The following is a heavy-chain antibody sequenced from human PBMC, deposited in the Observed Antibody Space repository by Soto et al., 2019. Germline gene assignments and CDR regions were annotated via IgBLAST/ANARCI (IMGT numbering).Heavy chain of an antibody. CDR3: ARLPHLGCCYGGRCDRDY. Sequence: QVQLQESGPGLVRPSQTLSLTCTVSGGSISSRDHYWSWIRQPPGKGLEWIGYIFYTGSTDYNPSLESRITISMDTSKTQFSLTLRSVPAADTAVYYCARLPHLGCCYGGRCDRDYWGQGALVTVSS. D-gene: IGHD2-15*01. J-gene: IGHJ4*02. CDR1: GGSISSRDHY. CDR2: IFYTGST. V-gene: IGHV4-30-4*01.